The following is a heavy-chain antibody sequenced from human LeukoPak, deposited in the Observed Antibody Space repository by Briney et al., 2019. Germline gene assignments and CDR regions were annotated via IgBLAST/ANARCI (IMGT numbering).Heavy chain of an antibody. J-gene: IGHJ4*02. Sequence: GASVKVSCKASGGTFSSYAISWVRQAPGQGLEWMGRIIPILGIANYAQKFQGRVTITADKSTSTAYMELSSLRSEDTAVYYCARAEYYYDSSGYYADYWGQGTLVTVSS. D-gene: IGHD3-22*01. CDR3: ARAEYYYDSSGYYADY. CDR1: GGTFSSYA. CDR2: IIPILGIA. V-gene: IGHV1-69*04.